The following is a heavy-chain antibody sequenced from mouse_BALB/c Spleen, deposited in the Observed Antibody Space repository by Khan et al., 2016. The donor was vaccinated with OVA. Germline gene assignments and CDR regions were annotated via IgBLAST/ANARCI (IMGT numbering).Heavy chain of an antibody. CDR2: ITVKSDNSGA. CDR1: GFTFSYYR. D-gene: IGHD1-1*01. Sequence: VQLLETGGGLVRPGNSLKLSCVTSGFTFSYYRMHWLRQFPGKRLEWIAVITVKSDNSGANYAESVKGRFTISRDDSKSSVYLQMNRLREEDTATYYCSRGGYYYGTPFAYWGQGTTLTVSS. CDR3: SRGGYYYGTPFAY. J-gene: IGHJ2*01. V-gene: IGHV13-2*02.